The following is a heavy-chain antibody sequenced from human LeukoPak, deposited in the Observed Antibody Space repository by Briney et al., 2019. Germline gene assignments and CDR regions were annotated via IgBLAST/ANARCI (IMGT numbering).Heavy chain of an antibody. J-gene: IGHJ4*02. Sequence: PSQTLSLTCTVSGGSISSGSYYWSWIRQPAGKGLEWIGRIYTSGSTNYNPSLKSRVTISVDTSKNQFSLKLSSVTAADTAVYYCARDKNWGQGVDYWGQGTLVTVSS. CDR2: IYTSGST. D-gene: IGHD7-27*01. CDR3: ARDKNWGQGVDY. V-gene: IGHV4-61*02. CDR1: GGSISSGSYY.